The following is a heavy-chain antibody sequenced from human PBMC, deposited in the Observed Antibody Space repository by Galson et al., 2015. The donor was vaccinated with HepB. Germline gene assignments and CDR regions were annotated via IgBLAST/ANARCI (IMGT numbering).Heavy chain of an antibody. Sequence: SLRLSCAASGFTFSSYAMHWVRQAPGKGLQWVAVVSYDGSKEYYADSVKGRFTVSRDNSKNTLYLQMNTLRLEDTATYYCASGPRESRSVRGWYFDLWGRGTLVTVSS. D-gene: IGHD5/OR15-5a*01. CDR3: ASGPRESRSVRGWYFDL. J-gene: IGHJ2*01. CDR1: GFTFSSYA. CDR2: VSYDGSKE. V-gene: IGHV3-30-3*01.